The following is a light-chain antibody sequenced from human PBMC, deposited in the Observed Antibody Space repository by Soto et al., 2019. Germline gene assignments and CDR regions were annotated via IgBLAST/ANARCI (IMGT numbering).Light chain of an antibody. J-gene: IGKJ5*01. Sequence: DIQLTQSPSTLSASIGDRVTITRRASQSISTWLAWYQQKPGTAPKLLIYKASTLEGGVPSRFSGSRSGTEFTLTVSSLQPDDFATYYCQQYNDSFPYTFGQGTRLEIK. CDR3: QQYNDSFPYT. CDR1: QSISTW. CDR2: KAS. V-gene: IGKV1-5*03.